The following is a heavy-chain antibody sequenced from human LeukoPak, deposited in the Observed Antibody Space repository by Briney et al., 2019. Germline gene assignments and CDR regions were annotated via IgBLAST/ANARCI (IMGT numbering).Heavy chain of an antibody. D-gene: IGHD4-17*01. CDR2: IRYDGSNK. Sequence: GGSLRLSCAASGFTFSSYAMSWVRQAPGKGLEWVAFIRYDGSNKYYADSVKSRFTISRDNSKNTLYLQMNSLRAEDTPVYCCAKRGKRTTVTPIPFDYWGQGTLVTVSS. J-gene: IGHJ4*02. V-gene: IGHV3-30*02. CDR3: AKRGKRTTVTPIPFDY. CDR1: GFTFSSYA.